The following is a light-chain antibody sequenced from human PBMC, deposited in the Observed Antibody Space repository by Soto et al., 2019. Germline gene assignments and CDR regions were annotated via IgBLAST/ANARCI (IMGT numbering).Light chain of an antibody. J-gene: IGKJ1*01. CDR2: AAS. Sequence: DIQMTQSPSSVSASVGDRVTITCRASQGISSWLVWYQQKPGKPPKLLIYAASTLQSGVPSRFSGSGSGIDFTLTISSLQPEDFATYYCQQANSFPWTFGQGTKVEIK. CDR3: QQANSFPWT. CDR1: QGISSW. V-gene: IGKV1-12*01.